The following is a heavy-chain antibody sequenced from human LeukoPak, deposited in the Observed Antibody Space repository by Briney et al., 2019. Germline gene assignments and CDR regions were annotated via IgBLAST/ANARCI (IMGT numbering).Heavy chain of an antibody. D-gene: IGHD2-2*01. CDR1: GGSISSGDYY. Sequence: SQTLSLTCTVSGGSISSGDYYWSWIRQPPGKGLEWIGYIYYSGSTYYNPSLKSRVTISVDTSKNQFSLKLSSVTAADTAVYYCAREVRPLVQAAIGTDYWGQGTLVTVSS. V-gene: IGHV4-30-4*01. J-gene: IGHJ4*02. CDR3: AREVRPLVQAAIGTDY. CDR2: IYYSGST.